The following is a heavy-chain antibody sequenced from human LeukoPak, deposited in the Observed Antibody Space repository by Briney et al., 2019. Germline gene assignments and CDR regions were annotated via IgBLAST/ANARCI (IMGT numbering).Heavy chain of an antibody. CDR3: ARGKIYDSSGYYSLGFDP. D-gene: IGHD3-22*01. V-gene: IGHV1-8*01. CDR1: GYTFTSYD. Sequence: GASVKVSCKASGYTFTSYDINWVRQATGQGLEWMGWMNPNNDNTGYAQKLQGRVTMTRNTSISTAYMELSSLRSEDTAVYYCARGKIYDSSGYYSLGFDPWGQGTLVTVSS. CDR2: MNPNNDNT. J-gene: IGHJ5*02.